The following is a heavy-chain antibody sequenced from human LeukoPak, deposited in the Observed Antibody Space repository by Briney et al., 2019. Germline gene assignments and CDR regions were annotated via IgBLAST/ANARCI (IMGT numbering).Heavy chain of an antibody. Sequence: ASVKVSCKTSGYTFTSYAMHWVRRAPGQRLEWMGWINAGNGNTKYSQKFQGRVTITRDTSASTAYMELSSLRSEDTAVYYCATGGILTGYPMGYYYYGMDVWGQGTTVTVSS. CDR3: ATGGILTGYPMGYYYYGMDV. J-gene: IGHJ6*02. V-gene: IGHV1-3*01. CDR1: GYTFTSYA. CDR2: INAGNGNT. D-gene: IGHD3-9*01.